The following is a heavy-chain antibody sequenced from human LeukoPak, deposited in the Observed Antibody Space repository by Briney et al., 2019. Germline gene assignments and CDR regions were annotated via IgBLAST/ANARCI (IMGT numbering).Heavy chain of an antibody. CDR2: ISGSGGST. V-gene: IGHV3-23*01. CDR3: AKDRAPIYYYDSSGLDY. D-gene: IGHD3-22*01. CDR1: GFTFSSYA. J-gene: IGHJ4*02. Sequence: GGSLRLSCAASGFTFSSYAMSWVRQAPGKGLEWVSAISGSGGSTYYADSVKGRFTISRDNSKNTLYLQMNSPRAKDTAVYYCAKDRAPIYYYDSSGLDYWGQGTLVTVSS.